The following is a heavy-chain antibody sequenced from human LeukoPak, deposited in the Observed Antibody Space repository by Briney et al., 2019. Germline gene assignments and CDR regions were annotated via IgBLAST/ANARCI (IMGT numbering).Heavy chain of an antibody. V-gene: IGHV4-38-2*02. D-gene: IGHD3-10*01. Sequence: SETLSLTCAVSGYSISSGYYWGWLRQPPGKGLEWIGSIYHSGSTYYNPSLKSRVTISVDTSKNQFSLKLSSVTAADTAVYYCARDGRGAEVDFWGQGTLVTVSS. CDR1: GYSISSGYY. CDR2: IYHSGST. J-gene: IGHJ4*02. CDR3: ARDGRGAEVDF.